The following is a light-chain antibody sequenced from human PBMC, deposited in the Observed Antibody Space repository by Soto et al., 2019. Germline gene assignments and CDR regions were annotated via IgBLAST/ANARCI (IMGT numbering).Light chain of an antibody. J-gene: IGLJ1*01. CDR3: SSYTSATTYV. CDR2: DVS. CDR1: SSDVGAYNY. V-gene: IGLV2-14*01. Sequence: QSVLTQPASVSGSPGQSITISCTGTSSDVGAYNYASWYQQYPGEAPKVIIYDVSHRPAGVSNRFSGSKSGNTASLTISGLQTQDEADYYCSSYTSATTYVFGTGINVTVL.